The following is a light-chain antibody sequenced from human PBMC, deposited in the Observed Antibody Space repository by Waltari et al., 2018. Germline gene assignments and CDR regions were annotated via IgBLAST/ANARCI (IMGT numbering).Light chain of an antibody. CDR3: ASYASSLTGVL. Sequence: QSALTQPASVSGSPGQTITISCPGTSGDIGSYDLVCWYQHHPDKAPKLIIYEINKRPSGVSNRFSGSKSGHTASLTISGLLAEDEADYYCASYASSLTGVLFGGGTRLTVL. V-gene: IGLV2-23*02. J-gene: IGLJ2*01. CDR1: SGDIGSYDL. CDR2: EIN.